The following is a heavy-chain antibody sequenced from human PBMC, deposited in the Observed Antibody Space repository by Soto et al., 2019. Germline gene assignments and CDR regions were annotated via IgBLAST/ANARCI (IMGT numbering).Heavy chain of an antibody. V-gene: IGHV3-48*04. CDR3: ARDGAWAFDY. J-gene: IGHJ4*02. CDR1: GFTFSSYS. D-gene: IGHD1-26*01. Sequence: EVQLVESGGNLVGPGGSLRLSCVASGFTFSSYSMVWVRQAPGKGLEWVSYIFVNSATIHYADPVKGRFTVSRDNAKNSLCLEMKSLRVEDTGLYYCARDGAWAFDYWGQGTLVTVSS. CDR2: IFVNSATI.